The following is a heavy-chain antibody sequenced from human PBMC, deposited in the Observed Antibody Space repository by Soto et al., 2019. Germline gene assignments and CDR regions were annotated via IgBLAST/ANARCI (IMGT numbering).Heavy chain of an antibody. CDR1: GFTCSSYD. CDR3: AKATATGGGAFDI. J-gene: IGHJ3*02. V-gene: IGHV3-23*01. Sequence: PGGSLRLSCAASGFTCSSYDMSWVRQAPGKSLEWVSSLLVAGGTHHPDSVKGRFTISRDNSKNTVFLQMNSLTAGDTAVYYCAKATATGGGAFDICGQGTMVTVSS. CDR2: LLVAGGT. D-gene: IGHD2-8*02.